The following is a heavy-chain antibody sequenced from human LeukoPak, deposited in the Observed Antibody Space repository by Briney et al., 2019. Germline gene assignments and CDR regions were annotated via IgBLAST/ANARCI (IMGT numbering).Heavy chain of an antibody. CDR1: GGTFSSYA. Sequence: ASVKVSCKASGGTFSSYAISWVRQAPGQGGEWMGRIIPIFGIANYAQKFQGRVTITADKSTSTAYMELSSLRSEDTAVYYCARVADGDYRGWFDPWGQGTLVTVSS. CDR2: IIPIFGIA. V-gene: IGHV1-69*04. CDR3: ARVADGDYRGWFDP. J-gene: IGHJ5*02. D-gene: IGHD4-17*01.